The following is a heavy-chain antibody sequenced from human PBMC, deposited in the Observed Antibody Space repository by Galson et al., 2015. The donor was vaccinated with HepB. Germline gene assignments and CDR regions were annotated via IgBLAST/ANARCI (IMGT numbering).Heavy chain of an antibody. D-gene: IGHD6-19*01. Sequence: SVKVSCKASGYTFTSYAMHWVRQAPGQRLEWMGWINAGNGNTKYSQKFQGRVTITRDTSASTAYMELSSLRSEDTAVYYCARPYSSGWYDAFDIWGQGTMVTVSS. V-gene: IGHV1-3*01. CDR3: ARPYSSGWYDAFDI. CDR2: INAGNGNT. J-gene: IGHJ3*02. CDR1: GYTFTSYA.